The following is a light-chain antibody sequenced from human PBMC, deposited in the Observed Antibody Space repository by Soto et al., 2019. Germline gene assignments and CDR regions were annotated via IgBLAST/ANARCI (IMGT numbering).Light chain of an antibody. CDR2: DVS. CDR1: QGVTTN. CDR3: QQYNNWPFS. Sequence: EIVLTQSPGTLSLSPVERATLSCRAGQGVTTNFAWYQQKSGQSPRLLIYDVSIRATGVPARFSGTGSETDFTLTISGLQSEDSAVYFSQQYNNWPFSFGQGTRLEIK. J-gene: IGKJ5*01. V-gene: IGKV3-15*01.